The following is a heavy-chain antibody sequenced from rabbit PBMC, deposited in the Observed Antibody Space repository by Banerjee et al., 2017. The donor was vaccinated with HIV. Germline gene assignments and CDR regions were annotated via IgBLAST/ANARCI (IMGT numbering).Heavy chain of an antibody. J-gene: IGHJ4*01. Sequence: QSLEESGGGLVKPGASLTLTCTASGFSFSTSDAMCWVRQAPGKGLEWIGCIYTGSGYTYYASWAKGRFTISKTSSTTVTLQVTSLTAADTATYFCARSGGGLGYGLWGPGTLVTVS. D-gene: IGHD6-1*01. V-gene: IGHV1S40*01. CDR2: IYTGSGYT. CDR1: GFSFSTSDA. CDR3: ARSGGGLGYGL.